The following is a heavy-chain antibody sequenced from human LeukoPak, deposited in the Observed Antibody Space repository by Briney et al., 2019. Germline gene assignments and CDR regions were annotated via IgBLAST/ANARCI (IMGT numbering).Heavy chain of an antibody. CDR1: GVSVNSGSYY. J-gene: IGHJ4*02. CDR2: VYYSGTT. Sequence: SETLSLTCTVSGVSVNSGSYYWSWIRQPPGRGLEWIGYVYYSGTTSYIPSLKSRVTISLDTSKKQFSLKLRSVTAADTAVYYCARIRASDCGGDCYLFDYWGQGTLVSVSS. CDR3: ARIRASDCGGDCYLFDY. D-gene: IGHD2-21*02. V-gene: IGHV4-61*01.